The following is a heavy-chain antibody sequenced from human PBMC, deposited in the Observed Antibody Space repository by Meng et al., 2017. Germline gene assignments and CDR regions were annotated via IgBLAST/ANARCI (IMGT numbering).Heavy chain of an antibody. D-gene: IGHD1-26*01. CDR3: AREKVVGATTIGGYYYYGMDV. J-gene: IGHJ6*02. CDR2: INPSGGST. Sequence: ASVKVSCKASGYTFTSYYMHWVRQAPGQGLEWMGIINPSGGSTSYAQKFQGRVTMTRDTSASTVYMELSSLRSEDTAVYYCAREKVVGATTIGGYYYYGMDVWGQGTMVNVSS. CDR1: GYTFTSYY. V-gene: IGHV1-46*01.